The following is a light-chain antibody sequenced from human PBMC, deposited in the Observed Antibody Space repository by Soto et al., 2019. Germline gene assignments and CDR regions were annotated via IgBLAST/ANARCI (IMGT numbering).Light chain of an antibody. CDR1: SSDVGSYNL. Sequence: QSALTQPASVSGSPGQSLTISCTGTSSDVGSYNLVSWYQQHPGKAPKLMIYEDSKRPSGVSNRFSGSKSGNTASLTISGLQAEDESDYYCCSYAGSSTYVVFGGGTKLTVL. J-gene: IGLJ2*01. CDR3: CSYAGSSTYVV. V-gene: IGLV2-23*01. CDR2: EDS.